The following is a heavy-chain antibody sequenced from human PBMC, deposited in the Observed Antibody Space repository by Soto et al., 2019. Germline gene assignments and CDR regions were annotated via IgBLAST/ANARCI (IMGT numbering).Heavy chain of an antibody. CDR2: IYYNGNT. CDR3: ARHGPLSNNWNQLDY. D-gene: IGHD1-1*01. V-gene: IGHV4-39*01. Sequence: QLQLQESGPGLVKPSETLSLTCTVSGGSISSSPYYWGWIRQPPGKGLEWIGNIYYNGNTFYNPSLKSRSTISVDTTKNQCSLKLRSVTAADTAVYYCARHGPLSNNWNQLDYWGQGTLVTVSS. J-gene: IGHJ4*02. CDR1: GGSISSSPYY.